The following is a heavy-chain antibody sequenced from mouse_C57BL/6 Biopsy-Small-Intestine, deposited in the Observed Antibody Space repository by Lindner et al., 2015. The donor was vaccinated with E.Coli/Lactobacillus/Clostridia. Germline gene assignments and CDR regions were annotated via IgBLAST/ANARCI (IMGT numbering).Heavy chain of an antibody. V-gene: IGHV1-62-2*01. D-gene: IGHD2-1*01. CDR3: ARHEEGIYYGNFYFDY. Sequence: QLQESGAELVKPGASVKLSCRASGYTFTEYNIHWVKQRSGQGLEWIGWFYPGSGSIKYNEKFKDKATLTADKSSNTVYMELSRLTSEDSAVYFCARHEEGIYYGNFYFDYWGQGTTLTVSS. CDR1: GYTFTEYN. CDR2: FYPGSGSI. J-gene: IGHJ2*01.